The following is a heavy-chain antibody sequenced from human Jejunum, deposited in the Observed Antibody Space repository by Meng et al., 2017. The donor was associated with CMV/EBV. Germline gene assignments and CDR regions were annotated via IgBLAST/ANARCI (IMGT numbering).Heavy chain of an antibody. CDR2: IDWDNDR. CDR3: AHRREHSGTWGWGDFDD. Sequence: QSTLKGSGPTLVNPPQTLTLTCTFSGFSLTTSGGGVGWIRQPPGKALEYLALIDWDNDRRYCPSLKSRLTLAKDTSKNQVVLTMTNMDPVDTATYYCAHRREHSGTWGWGDFDDGGQGTLVTVSS. CDR1: GFSLTTSGGG. V-gene: IGHV2-5*02. J-gene: IGHJ4*02. D-gene: IGHD6-13*01.